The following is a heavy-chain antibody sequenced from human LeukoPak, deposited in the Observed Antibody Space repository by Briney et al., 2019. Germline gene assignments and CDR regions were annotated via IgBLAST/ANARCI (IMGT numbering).Heavy chain of an antibody. V-gene: IGHV4-59*01. Sequence: SETLSLTCTVSGGSISSYYWSWIRQPPGKRLEWIGHIYYSGSTNYNPSLKSRVTISVDTSKDQFSLKLSSFTAADTAVYYCASRSSIWSGYQDTLYYFDSWGQGTLVTVSS. CDR1: GGSISSYY. J-gene: IGHJ4*02. CDR2: IYYSGST. CDR3: ASRSSIWSGYQDTLYYFDS. D-gene: IGHD3-3*01.